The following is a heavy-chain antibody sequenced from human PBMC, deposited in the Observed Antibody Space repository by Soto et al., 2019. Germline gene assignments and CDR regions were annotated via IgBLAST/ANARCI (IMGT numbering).Heavy chain of an antibody. CDR2: FDPEDGET. V-gene: IGHV1-24*01. CDR1: GYTLTELS. CDR3: ATDFPHCSGGSCYPNWYFDL. J-gene: IGHJ2*01. D-gene: IGHD2-15*01. Sequence: GASVKVSSKDSGYTLTELSMHWVRQSPGKRLEWMGGFDPEDGETIYAQKFQGRVTMTEDTSTDTAYMELSSLRSEDTAVYYCATDFPHCSGGSCYPNWYFDLWGRRPLVTVSS.